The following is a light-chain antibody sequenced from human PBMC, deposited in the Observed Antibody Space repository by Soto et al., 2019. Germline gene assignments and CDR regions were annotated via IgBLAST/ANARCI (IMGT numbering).Light chain of an antibody. V-gene: IGKV3-15*01. J-gene: IGKJ5*01. CDR2: GAS. CDR3: QQYNNWPRT. Sequence: EILMTQSPATLSVSPGERATLSFRASQSVSSNLAWYQQKPGQAPRHLIYGASTRATGIPARFSGSGSGTEFTLTISSLQSEDFAVYYCQQYNNWPRTFGQGTRWRL. CDR1: QSVSSN.